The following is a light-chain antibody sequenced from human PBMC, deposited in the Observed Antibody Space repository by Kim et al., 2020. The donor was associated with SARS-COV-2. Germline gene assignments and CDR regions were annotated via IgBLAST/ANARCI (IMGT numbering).Light chain of an antibody. Sequence: GQSITISCTGTSSDVGGYNYVYWYQQHPGKAPKLMIYDVSNRPSGVSNRFSGSKSGNTASLTISGLQAEDEADYYCSSYTSSSHYVFGTGTKVTVL. CDR1: SSDVGGYNY. V-gene: IGLV2-14*03. CDR3: SSYTSSSHYV. CDR2: DVS. J-gene: IGLJ1*01.